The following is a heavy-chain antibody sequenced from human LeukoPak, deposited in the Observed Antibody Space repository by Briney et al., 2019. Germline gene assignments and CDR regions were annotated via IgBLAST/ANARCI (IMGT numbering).Heavy chain of an antibody. Sequence: GASVKVSCKASGYTLTSYDINWVRQATGHGLEWRGWMNPNSGNTGYAQKFQGRVTMTRNTSISTAYMELSSLRSEDTAVCYCARETQWIRYYYGMDVWGQGTTVTVSS. J-gene: IGHJ6*02. V-gene: IGHV1-8*01. CDR3: ARETQWIRYYYGMDV. D-gene: IGHD5-18*01. CDR2: MNPNSGNT. CDR1: GYTLTSYD.